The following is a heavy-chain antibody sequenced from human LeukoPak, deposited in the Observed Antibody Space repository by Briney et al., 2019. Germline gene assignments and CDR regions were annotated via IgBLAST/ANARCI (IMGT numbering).Heavy chain of an antibody. CDR3: AKDRAVGGFEAFDI. CDR1: GFTFSSYG. J-gene: IGHJ3*02. Sequence: PGGSLRLSCAASGFTFSSYGMHWVRQAPGKGLEWVAVISYDGSNKYYADSVKGRFTISRDNSKNTLYLQMNSLRAEDTAVYYCAKDRAVGGFEAFDIWGQGTMVTVSS. V-gene: IGHV3-30*18. CDR2: ISYDGSNK. D-gene: IGHD3-16*01.